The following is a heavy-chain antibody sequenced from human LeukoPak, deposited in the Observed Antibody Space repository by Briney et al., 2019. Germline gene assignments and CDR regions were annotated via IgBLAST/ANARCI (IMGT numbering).Heavy chain of an antibody. CDR3: ARQRRSSGWLTGGWFDP. D-gene: IGHD6-19*01. J-gene: IGHJ5*02. Sequence: SETLSLTCTVSGGSISNSRDYWAWIRQPPGKGLEWIGEINHSGSTNYNPSLKSRVTISVDTSKNQFSLKLSSVTAADTAVYYCARQRRSSGWLTGGWFDPWGQGTLVTVSS. CDR2: INHSGST. V-gene: IGHV4-39*01. CDR1: GGSISNSRDY.